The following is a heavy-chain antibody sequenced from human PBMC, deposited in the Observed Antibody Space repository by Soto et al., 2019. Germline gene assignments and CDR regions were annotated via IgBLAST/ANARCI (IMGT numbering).Heavy chain of an antibody. V-gene: IGHV1-69*12. CDR2: IIPIFGTA. D-gene: IGHD5-12*01. J-gene: IGHJ2*01. CDR1: GGTFSSYT. CDR3: ARGNHRWLQLWYFDL. Sequence: QVQLVQSGAEVKKPGSSVTVSCKASGGTFSSYTISWVRQAPGQGLEWMGGIIPIFGTANYAQKFQGRVTIPAVECTSTAYMELSSLRSEDTAVYYCARGNHRWLQLWYFDLWGRGTLVTVSS.